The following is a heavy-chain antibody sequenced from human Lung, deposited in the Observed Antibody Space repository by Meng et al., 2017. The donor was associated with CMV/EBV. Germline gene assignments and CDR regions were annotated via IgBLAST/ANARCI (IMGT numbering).Heavy chain of an antibody. CDR1: GYTFTAYY. D-gene: IGHD2-15*01. V-gene: IGHV1-2*02. J-gene: IGHJ5*02. CDR2: INPNSGGT. Sequence: ASVKVSCKASGYTFTAYYIHWVRQAPGLGLEWMGWINPNSGGTKYAQKFQARVSMTRDTAISTAYMELRRLRYDDTAVYYCGLYCSGGGCPYSRVDPWGQRTLVTFSS. CDR3: GLYCSGGGCPYSRVDP.